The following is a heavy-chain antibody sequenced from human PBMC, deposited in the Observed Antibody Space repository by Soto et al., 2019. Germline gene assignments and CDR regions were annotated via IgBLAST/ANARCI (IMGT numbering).Heavy chain of an antibody. V-gene: IGHV1-18*01. CDR1: GYTFSHYG. CDR2: ISAYNGNR. Sequence: ASVKVSCKASGYTFSHYGIGWVRQAPGQGLEWMGWISAYNGNRHYAERLQGRITMTTNTSTSTADMELRNLSSDDTAVYFCARGGQECSNTGCGYIYDGMDVWGQGTTVTVSS. D-gene: IGHD2-2*01. J-gene: IGHJ6*02. CDR3: ARGGQECSNTGCGYIYDGMDV.